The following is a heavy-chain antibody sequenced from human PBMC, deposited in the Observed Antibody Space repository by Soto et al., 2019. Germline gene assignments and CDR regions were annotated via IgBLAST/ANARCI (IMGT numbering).Heavy chain of an antibody. Sequence: ASVKVSCKASGYTFTGYYTHWVRQAPGQGLEWMGWISAYNGNTNYAQKLQGRVTMTTDTSTSTAYMELRSLRSDDTAVYYCARRVHAFDIWGQGTMVTVSS. D-gene: IGHD3-10*01. CDR3: ARRVHAFDI. CDR2: ISAYNGNT. CDR1: GYTFTGYY. V-gene: IGHV1-18*04. J-gene: IGHJ3*02.